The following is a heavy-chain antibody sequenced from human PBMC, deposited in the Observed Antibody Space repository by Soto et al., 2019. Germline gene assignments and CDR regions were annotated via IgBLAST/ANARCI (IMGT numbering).Heavy chain of an antibody. J-gene: IGHJ6*02. D-gene: IGHD1-26*01. Sequence: SVKVSCKASGCTFSSYASSLVRQAPGHVLESMGEIIAIFGTGNYAQKFQGRVTITADESTSTAYMELSSLRSEDTAVYYCARMTGESGGRATIYYYYGMDVWGQGTTVTVSS. CDR2: IIAIFGTG. CDR1: GCTFSSYA. CDR3: ARMTGESGGRATIYYYYGMDV. V-gene: IGHV1-69*13.